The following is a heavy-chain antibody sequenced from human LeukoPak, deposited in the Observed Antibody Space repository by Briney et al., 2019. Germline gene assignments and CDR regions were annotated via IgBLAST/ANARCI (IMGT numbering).Heavy chain of an antibody. Sequence: GGSLRLSCAASGFTFSDYYMSWIRQAPGKGLEWVSYISSSGSTIYYADSVKGRSTISRDNAKNSLYLQMNSLRAEDTAVYYCARDSPYYYDSSGYYYYMDVWGKGTTVTVSS. J-gene: IGHJ6*03. CDR1: GFTFSDYY. CDR2: ISSSGSTI. D-gene: IGHD3-22*01. V-gene: IGHV3-11*01. CDR3: ARDSPYYYDSSGYYYYMDV.